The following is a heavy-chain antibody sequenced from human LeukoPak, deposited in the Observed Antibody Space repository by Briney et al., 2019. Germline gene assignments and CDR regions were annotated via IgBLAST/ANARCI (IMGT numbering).Heavy chain of an antibody. Sequence: SVKVSCKASGGTSSSYAISWVRQAPGQGLEWMGRIIPIFGTANYAQKFQGRVTITTDESTSTAYMELSSLRSEDTAVYYCASFQGSSSPFDYWGQGTPVTVSS. J-gene: IGHJ4*02. D-gene: IGHD6-13*01. CDR3: ASFQGSSSPFDY. CDR2: IIPIFGTA. V-gene: IGHV1-69*05. CDR1: GGTSSSYA.